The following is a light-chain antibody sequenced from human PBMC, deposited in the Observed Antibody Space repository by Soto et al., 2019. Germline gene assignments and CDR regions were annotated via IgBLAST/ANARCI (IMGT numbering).Light chain of an antibody. CDR2: GAS. J-gene: IGKJ2*01. Sequence: EIVLTQSPGTLSLSPGERATLSCRASQSVSSSSLAWYQQKPGQAPRLLIRGASTRATGIPDRFSGSGSGTDFTLIISRLEPEDFAVYFCQHYGTSPPYTFAQGTKLEIK. V-gene: IGKV3-20*01. CDR3: QHYGTSPPYT. CDR1: QSVSSSS.